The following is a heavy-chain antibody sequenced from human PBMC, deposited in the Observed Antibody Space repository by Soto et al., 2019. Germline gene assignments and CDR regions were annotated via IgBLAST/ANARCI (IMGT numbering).Heavy chain of an antibody. D-gene: IGHD6-13*01. J-gene: IGHJ4*02. V-gene: IGHV1-2*02. CDR3: ARDFSESAGKGY. CDR1: GYTFTGYY. CDR2: INPNSGGT. Sequence: ASVKVSCKASGYTFTGYYMHWVRQAPGRGLEWMGWINPNSGGTNYAQKFQGRVTMTRDTSISTAYMELTRLRSDDTAVYYCARDFSESAGKGYWRQGSLFTVSS.